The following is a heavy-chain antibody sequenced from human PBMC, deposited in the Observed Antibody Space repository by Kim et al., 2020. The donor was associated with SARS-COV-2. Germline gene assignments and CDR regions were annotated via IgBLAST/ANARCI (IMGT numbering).Heavy chain of an antibody. J-gene: IGHJ4*02. CDR3: ARAPQMRRGWLPFDY. CDR2: INAGNCNT. D-gene: IGHD6-19*01. Sequence: ASVKVSCKASGYTFTSYAMHWVRQAPGQRLEWMGWINAGNCNTKYSQKFQGRVTITRDTSASTAYMELSSLRSEDTAVYYCARAPQMRRGWLPFDYWGQGTLVTVSS. V-gene: IGHV1-3*01. CDR1: GYTFTSYA.